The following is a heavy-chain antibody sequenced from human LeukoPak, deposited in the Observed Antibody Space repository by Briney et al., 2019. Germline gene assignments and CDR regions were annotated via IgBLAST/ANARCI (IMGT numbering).Heavy chain of an antibody. CDR3: AKDYDSSGYYPSQDMDV. CDR2: ISRSGGST. D-gene: IGHD3-22*01. J-gene: IGHJ6*03. V-gene: IGHV3-23*01. Sequence: GGSLRLSCAASGFSFSSYGMSWVRQAPGKGLEWVSAISRSGGSTYHADSVKGRFTISRDNSKNTLYLQMNSLRAEDTAVYYCAKDYDSSGYYPSQDMDVWGKGTTVTVSS. CDR1: GFSFSSYG.